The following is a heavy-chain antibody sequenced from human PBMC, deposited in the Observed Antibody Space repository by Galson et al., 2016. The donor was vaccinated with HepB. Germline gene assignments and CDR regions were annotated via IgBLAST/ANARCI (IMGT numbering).Heavy chain of an antibody. CDR2: LSGTTNYD. V-gene: IGHV3-21*01. CDR1: GFDFSSYG. Sequence: SLRLSCAASGFDFSSYGMNWVRQAPGKGLEWVSSLSGTTNYDFYADSVKGRFTISRDSAKNSVYLQMNSLTAEDTAFYYCVRGVFDSWGQGTLVTVSS. J-gene: IGHJ4*02. CDR3: VRGVFDS.